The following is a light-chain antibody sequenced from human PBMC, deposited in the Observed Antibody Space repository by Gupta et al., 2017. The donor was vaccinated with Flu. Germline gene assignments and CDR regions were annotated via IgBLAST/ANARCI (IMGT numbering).Light chain of an antibody. Sequence: PASLSSSVGARVTLSCRASQGVSTYLAWYQQKPGQAPRLLIYDASNRDTGVPARFSGSGSGTDFTLTINNLEPEDFAVYYCHQRSNWPRTFGQGTKVEIK. V-gene: IGKV3-11*01. CDR3: HQRSNWPRT. J-gene: IGKJ1*01. CDR2: DAS. CDR1: QGVSTY.